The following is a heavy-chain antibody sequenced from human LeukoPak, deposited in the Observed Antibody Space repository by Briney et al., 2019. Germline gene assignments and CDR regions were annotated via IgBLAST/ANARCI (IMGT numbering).Heavy chain of an antibody. CDR3: AKSQRFGELPETGMDV. Sequence: ASVKVSCKASGGTFSSYAMSWVRQAPGKGLEWVSAISGSGGSTYYADSVKGRFTISRDNSKNTLYLQMNSLRAEDTAVYYCAKSQRFGELPETGMDVWGQGTTVTVSS. CDR1: GGTFSSYA. D-gene: IGHD3-10*01. V-gene: IGHV3-23*01. J-gene: IGHJ6*02. CDR2: ISGSGGST.